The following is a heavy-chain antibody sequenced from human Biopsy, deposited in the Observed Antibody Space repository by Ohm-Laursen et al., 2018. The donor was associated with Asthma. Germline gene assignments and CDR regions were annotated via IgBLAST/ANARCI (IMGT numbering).Heavy chain of an antibody. CDR2: ISYDGSNK. Sequence: SLRLSCAASRFTFSTYAIHWVRQAPGKGLEWVAVISYDGSNKYYADSVKGRFTISRDNSKNTLYLQMNSLRGDDTAVYYCARDMNRDGWYFDYWGQGTLVTVSS. J-gene: IGHJ4*02. CDR3: ARDMNRDGWYFDY. D-gene: IGHD5-24*01. V-gene: IGHV3-30-3*01. CDR1: RFTFSTYA.